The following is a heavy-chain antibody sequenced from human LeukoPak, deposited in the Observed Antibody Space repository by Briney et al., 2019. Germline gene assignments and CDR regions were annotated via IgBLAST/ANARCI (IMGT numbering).Heavy chain of an antibody. V-gene: IGHV1-69*13. D-gene: IGHD3-22*01. J-gene: IGHJ4*02. CDR1: GGTFSNYA. CDR3: AAGFYYYESSGYYFYY. Sequence: ASVKVSCKTSGGTFSNYAINWVRQAPGQGLEWMGGIIPNFGTPNYAQKFQGRVTITADESTSTAYMDLSSLRSEDTAVNYCAAGFYYYESSGYYFYYWGQGTLVSVSS. CDR2: IIPNFGTP.